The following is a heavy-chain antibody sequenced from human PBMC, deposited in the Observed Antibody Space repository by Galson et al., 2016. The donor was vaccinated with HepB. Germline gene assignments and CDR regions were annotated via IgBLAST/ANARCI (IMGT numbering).Heavy chain of an antibody. D-gene: IGHD2-15*01. J-gene: IGHJ5*02. CDR3: AKEGGDCTAGACYSRQPFNWFDP. Sequence: SLRLSCAASGFTLSSSAMHWVRQAPGKGLEWVSAISRTGGNTYYADSVKGRFTISRDNSKNTLFLQVNSLRAEDTAFYFCAKEGGDCTAGACYSRQPFNWFDPWGQGTLVTVSS. CDR1: GFTLSSSA. CDR2: ISRTGGNT. V-gene: IGHV3-23*01.